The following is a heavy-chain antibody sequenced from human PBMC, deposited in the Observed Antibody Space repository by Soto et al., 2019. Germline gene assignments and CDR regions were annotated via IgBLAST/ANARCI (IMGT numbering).Heavy chain of an antibody. Sequence: GGSLRLSCAASGFTFSTYTMSWVRQAPGRGLEWVSSLSRSGTTYYADPVKGRFTISRDNSKNTLYLQMSSLRAEDTAIYYCAREIWGGPLDYWGQGTLVTVSS. CDR3: AREIWGGPLDY. D-gene: IGHD3-16*01. V-gene: IGHV3-23*01. CDR2: LSRSGTT. CDR1: GFTFSTYT. J-gene: IGHJ4*02.